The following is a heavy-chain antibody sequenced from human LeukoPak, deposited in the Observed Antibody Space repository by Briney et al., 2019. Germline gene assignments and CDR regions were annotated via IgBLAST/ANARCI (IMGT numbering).Heavy chain of an antibody. Sequence: GGSLRLSCAASGFTFSNYAMNWVRQAPGKGLEWVSTICRDSSRTYYADSVKGRFTISRDNSKNTLYLQMNSLRAEDTAIYYCAKAPDCNSASCFTAIDCWGQGTLVTVSS. J-gene: IGHJ4*02. CDR2: ICRDSSRT. D-gene: IGHD1-26*01. CDR1: GFTFSNYA. CDR3: AKAPDCNSASCFTAIDC. V-gene: IGHV3-23*01.